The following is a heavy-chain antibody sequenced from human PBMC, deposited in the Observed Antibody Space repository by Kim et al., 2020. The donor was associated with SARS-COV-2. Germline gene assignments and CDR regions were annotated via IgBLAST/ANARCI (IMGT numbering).Heavy chain of an antibody. CDR2: IKQDGSEK. J-gene: IGHJ6*02. Sequence: GGSLRLSCAASGFTFSSYWMSWVRQAPGKGLEWVANIKQDGSEKYYVDSVKGRFTISRDNAKNSLYLQMNSLRAEDTAVYYCARVLRTRVLRFLEWSPSPPAELMDVWGQGTTVTVSS. CDR3: ARVLRTRVLRFLEWSPSPPAELMDV. V-gene: IGHV3-7*03. CDR1: GFTFSSYW. D-gene: IGHD3-3*01.